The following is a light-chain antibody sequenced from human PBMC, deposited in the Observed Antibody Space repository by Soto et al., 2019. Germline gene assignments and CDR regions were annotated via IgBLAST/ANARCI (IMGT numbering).Light chain of an antibody. CDR1: QSISSY. J-gene: IGKJ1*01. Sequence: DIQMTQSPSSLSASVGDRVTITCRASQSISSYLNWYQQKPGKAPKLLIYAASSLQSGVPSRFSGSGSGTDSTITISSLQPEDFATYYCQQSYSTLTWTFGQGTKVEIK. V-gene: IGKV1-39*01. CDR2: AAS. CDR3: QQSYSTLTWT.